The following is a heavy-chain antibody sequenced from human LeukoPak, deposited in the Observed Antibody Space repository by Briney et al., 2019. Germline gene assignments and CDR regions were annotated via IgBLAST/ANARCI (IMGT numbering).Heavy chain of an antibody. CDR1: GFAFSKYA. CDR3: AKAQLLWFGELSHDY. Sequence: GGSLRLSCAASGFAFSKYAMSWVRQAPGKGLEWVSAISGSGGSKYYADSVKGRFTISRDNSKNTLYLQMNSLRAEDTAVYYCAKAQLLWFGELSHDYWGQGTLVTVSS. J-gene: IGHJ4*02. D-gene: IGHD3-10*01. CDR2: ISGSGGSK. V-gene: IGHV3-23*01.